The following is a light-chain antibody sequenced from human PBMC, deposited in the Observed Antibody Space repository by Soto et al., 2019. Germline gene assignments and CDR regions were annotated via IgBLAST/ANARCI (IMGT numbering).Light chain of an antibody. J-gene: IGKJ1*01. V-gene: IGKV1-5*01. CDR2: DAS. CDR3: QQYNSYSWT. Sequence: DIQMTQSPSTLSASVGDRVTITCRASQGISNWLAWYQQKVGKAPKLLIYDASILENGVPSRFSGSGSGSEFTLTISSLQPDDFVTYYCQQYNSYSWTFGPGTKVEIK. CDR1: QGISNW.